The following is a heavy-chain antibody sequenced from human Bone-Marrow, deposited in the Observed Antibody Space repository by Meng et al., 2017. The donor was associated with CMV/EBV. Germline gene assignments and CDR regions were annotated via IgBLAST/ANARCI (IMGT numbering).Heavy chain of an antibody. CDR1: GFTFSSYSMN. Sequence: ESLKISCAASGFTFSSYSMNWVRQAPGKGLEWIGTIYYTGNTYYNPSLKSRVTVSVDTSNNQFFLKLSSVTAADTAVYYCARHVGARPDYWGRGTLVTVSS. J-gene: IGHJ4*02. CDR3: ARHVGARPDY. D-gene: IGHD6-6*01. CDR2: IYYTGNT. V-gene: IGHV4-39*01.